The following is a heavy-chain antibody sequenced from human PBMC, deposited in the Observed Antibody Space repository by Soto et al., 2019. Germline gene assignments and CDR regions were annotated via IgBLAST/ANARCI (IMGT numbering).Heavy chain of an antibody. CDR2: IYYSGIT. CDR1: GGSISSRSSC. V-gene: IGHV4-39*01. Sequence: QLQLQESGPGLVKPSETLSLTCTVSGGSISSRSSCWVWIRQSPGKALEWIGSIYYSGITYYNPSLESRVTISVDTSQNQFSLKVTSVAAPDTAVYFCARNNTDWYNVEYYNYFIMDVWGPGTTVTVSS. D-gene: IGHD3-9*01. J-gene: IGHJ6*02. CDR3: ARNNTDWYNVEYYNYFIMDV.